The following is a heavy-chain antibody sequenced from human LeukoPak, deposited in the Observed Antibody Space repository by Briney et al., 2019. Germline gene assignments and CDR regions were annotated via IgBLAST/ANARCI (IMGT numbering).Heavy chain of an antibody. CDR1: GFRFTSYA. D-gene: IGHD3-22*01. Sequence: PGGSLRLSCVASGFRFTSYAMHWVRQAPGKGLEWLAVISFDGSIKYYADSVKGRFTVSRDNDQNTVYLQINSLRHDDSGVYYCARVMDSSSLDNFQFWGQGTLVTVSS. CDR3: ARVMDSSSLDNFQF. CDR2: ISFDGSIK. J-gene: IGHJ1*01. V-gene: IGHV3-30*04.